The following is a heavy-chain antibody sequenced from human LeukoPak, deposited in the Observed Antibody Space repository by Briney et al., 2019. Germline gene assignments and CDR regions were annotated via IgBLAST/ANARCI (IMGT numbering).Heavy chain of an antibody. Sequence: GGSLRLSCAASGFTFSSYSMNWVRQAPGKGLEWVSSISSSSSYIYYADSVKGRFTISRDNAKNSLYLQMNSLRAEDTAVYYCARSYSSSWYVPYYYYCMDVWGKGTTVTVSS. V-gene: IGHV3-21*01. CDR3: ARSYSSSWYVPYYYYCMDV. CDR2: ISSSSSYI. J-gene: IGHJ6*03. D-gene: IGHD6-13*01. CDR1: GFTFSSYS.